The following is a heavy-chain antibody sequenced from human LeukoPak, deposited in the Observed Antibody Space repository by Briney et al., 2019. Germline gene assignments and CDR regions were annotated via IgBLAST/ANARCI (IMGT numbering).Heavy chain of an antibody. CDR3: ARGVGDSSGYYPHYFDY. D-gene: IGHD3-22*01. Sequence: SETLSLTCTVSGGSISSYYWSWIRQPPGKGLEWIGYIYYSGSTNYNPSLKSRVTISVDTSKNQFSLKLSSVTAADTVVYYCARGVGDSSGYYPHYFDYWGQGTLVTVSS. CDR1: GGSISSYY. J-gene: IGHJ4*02. CDR2: IYYSGST. V-gene: IGHV4-59*01.